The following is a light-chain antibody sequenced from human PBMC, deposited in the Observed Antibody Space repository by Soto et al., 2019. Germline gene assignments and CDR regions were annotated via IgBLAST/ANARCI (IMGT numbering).Light chain of an antibody. Sequence: EMVMTQSPATLSLSPGERAMLSCRASQSVSSNLAWYQQKPGQAPRLLIYGASTRATGIPARFSGSASGTEFTLTISSLQSEDFAVYYCQQYNNWPRITFGQGTRLEIK. CDR1: QSVSSN. CDR3: QQYNNWPRIT. CDR2: GAS. J-gene: IGKJ5*01. V-gene: IGKV3D-15*01.